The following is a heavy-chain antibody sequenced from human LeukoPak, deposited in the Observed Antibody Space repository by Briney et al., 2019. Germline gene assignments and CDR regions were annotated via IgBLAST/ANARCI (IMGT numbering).Heavy chain of an antibody. Sequence: SVKVSCKASGGTFSSYAISWVRQAPGQGLEWMGGIIPIFGTANYAQKFQGRVTITTDESTGTAYMELSSLRSEDTAVYYCARGYCSSTSCYYYFDYWGQGTLVTVSS. D-gene: IGHD2-2*01. CDR1: GGTFSSYA. CDR2: IIPIFGTA. V-gene: IGHV1-69*05. J-gene: IGHJ4*02. CDR3: ARGYCSSTSCYYYFDY.